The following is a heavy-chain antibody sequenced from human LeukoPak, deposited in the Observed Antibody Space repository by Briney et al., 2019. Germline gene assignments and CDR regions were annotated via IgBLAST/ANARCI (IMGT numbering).Heavy chain of an antibody. CDR2: ISSSGSTI. D-gene: IGHD1-26*01. J-gene: IGHJ3*02. CDR1: GFTFSSYE. V-gene: IGHV3-48*03. CDR3: AREGTGSGDSFNI. Sequence: GGSLRLSCAASGFTFSSYEMIWVRQAPGKGLEWVSYISSSGSTIYYADSVKGRFTISRDNAKNSLYLQMNSLRAEDTAVYYCAREGTGSGDSFNIWGQGTMVTVSS.